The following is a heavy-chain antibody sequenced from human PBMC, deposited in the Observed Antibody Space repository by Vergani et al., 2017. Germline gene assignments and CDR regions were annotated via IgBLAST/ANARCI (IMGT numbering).Heavy chain of an antibody. J-gene: IGHJ2*01. Sequence: EVQLVESGGGLVQPGGSLRLSCAASGFTFSSYEMNWVRQAPGKGLEWVSYISRSGSTIYYGDSVKGRFPISRDNAKNSLYLQMNSRRAEDTSVYYCATHREATVVLPYWYFDLWGRGTLVTVSS. CDR3: ATHREATVVLPYWYFDL. V-gene: IGHV3-48*03. D-gene: IGHD4-23*01. CDR2: ISRSGSTI. CDR1: GFTFSSYE.